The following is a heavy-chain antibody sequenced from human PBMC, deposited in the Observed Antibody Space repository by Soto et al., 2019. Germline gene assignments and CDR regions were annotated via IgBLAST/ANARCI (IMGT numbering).Heavy chain of an antibody. CDR2: IRSKANSYAT. J-gene: IGHJ5*02. CDR1: GLTFSGSA. Sequence: TGGSLRLSCAASGLTFSGSAMHWVRQASGKGLEWVGRIRSKANSYATAYAASVKGRFTISRDDSKNTAYLQMNSLKTEDTAVYYCTRHGSSANWFDPWGQGTLVTVSS. V-gene: IGHV3-73*01. CDR3: TRHGSSANWFDP. D-gene: IGHD6-6*01.